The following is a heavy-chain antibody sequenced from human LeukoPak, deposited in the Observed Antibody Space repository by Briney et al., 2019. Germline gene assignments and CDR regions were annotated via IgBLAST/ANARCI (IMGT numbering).Heavy chain of an antibody. D-gene: IGHD3-10*01. V-gene: IGHV4-39*07. CDR1: GSSISSSTYY. CDR2: IYYSGYT. J-gene: IGHJ5*02. CDR3: ARDSGTTGEVKFDP. Sequence: TSETLSLTCTVSGSSISSSTYYWGWIRQPPGKGLEWIGSIYYSGYTYYSPSLKSRVTMSVDTSKNKFSLKLSSVTAADTAVYYCARDSGTTGEVKFDPWGQGTLVTVSS.